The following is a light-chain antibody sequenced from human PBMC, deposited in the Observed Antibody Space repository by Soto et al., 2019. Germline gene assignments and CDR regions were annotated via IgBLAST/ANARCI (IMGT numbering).Light chain of an antibody. J-gene: IGKJ3*01. CDR1: QSFSNW. V-gene: IGKV1-5*03. CDR3: QQYNSYPIT. Sequence: DIQRTQSHSTLSASVGVRVTITGRASQSFSNWLAWYQQKPGKAPKLLIYLASTLVFGVPSRFSGSGSGTEFTLTISGLQPDDFATYYCQQYNSYPITFGPGTKVDIK. CDR2: LAS.